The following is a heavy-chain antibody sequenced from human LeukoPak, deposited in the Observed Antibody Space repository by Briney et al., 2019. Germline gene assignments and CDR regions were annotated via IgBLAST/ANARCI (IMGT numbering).Heavy chain of an antibody. CDR3: ASNEWSGYYFDY. V-gene: IGHV4-39*01. CDR2: IYSSGST. Sequence: SETLSLTCTVSGGSISSSSYYWGWIRQSPGQGLEWIASIYSSGSTYYNPSLKSRVTISIDTSKNQLSLKMSSVTAADTALYFCASNEWSGYYFDYWGQGTLVTVSS. CDR1: GGSISSSSYY. J-gene: IGHJ4*02. D-gene: IGHD3-3*01.